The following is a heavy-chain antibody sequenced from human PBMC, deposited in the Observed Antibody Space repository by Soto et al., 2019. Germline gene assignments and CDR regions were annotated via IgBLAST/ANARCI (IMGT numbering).Heavy chain of an antibody. CDR3: FLEWLYPGSIWFDP. D-gene: IGHD3-3*01. CDR1: GYTFTNYD. V-gene: IGHV1-8*01. Sequence: GASVKVSCKASGYTFTNYDINWVRQTSGQGLEWMGWMNPNSGNTGYAQKFQGRVTMTRDTSTSTVYMELSSLRSEDTAVYYCFLEWLYPGSIWFDPWGQGTLVTVSS. CDR2: MNPNSGNT. J-gene: IGHJ5*02.